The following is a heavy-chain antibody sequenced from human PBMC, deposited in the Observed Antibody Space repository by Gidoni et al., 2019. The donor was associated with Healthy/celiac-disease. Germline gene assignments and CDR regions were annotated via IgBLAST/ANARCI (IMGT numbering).Heavy chain of an antibody. CDR2: IGSSGSTI. D-gene: IGHD6-13*01. Sequence: QVQLVESGGGLVKPGGSLRLSCAASGFTFSYYYMSWIRQAPGKGLGWVSYIGSSGSTIYYADSVKGRFTISRDNAKNSLYLQMNSLRAEDTAVYYCARVSTRMLKGLAAAGGDYWGQGTLVTVSS. V-gene: IGHV3-11*01. J-gene: IGHJ4*02. CDR1: GFTFSYYY. CDR3: ARVSTRMLKGLAAAGGDY.